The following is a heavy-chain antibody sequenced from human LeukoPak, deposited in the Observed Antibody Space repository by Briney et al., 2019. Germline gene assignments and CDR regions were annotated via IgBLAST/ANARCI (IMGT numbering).Heavy chain of an antibody. Sequence: GASVKVSCKASGYTFTGYYMHWVRQAPGQGLEWMGWINPNSGGTNYAQKFQGRVTMTRDTSISTAYMELSRLRSDDTAVYYCARGPRITIFGVVMRFDPWGQGTLVTVSS. V-gene: IGHV1-2*02. D-gene: IGHD3-3*01. J-gene: IGHJ5*02. CDR1: GYTFTGYY. CDR3: ARGPRITIFGVVMRFDP. CDR2: INPNSGGT.